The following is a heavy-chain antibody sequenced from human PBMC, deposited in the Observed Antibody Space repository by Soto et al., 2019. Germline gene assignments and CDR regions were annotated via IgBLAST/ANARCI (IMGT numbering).Heavy chain of an antibody. CDR3: ARVTSEGITGTRWFDP. V-gene: IGHV1-69*01. Sequence: QVPLVQSGAEVKQPGSSVKVSCKASGGTFSSYAISWVRQAPGQGLEWMGGIIPIFGTANYAQKFQGRVTITADESTSTAYMELSSLRSEDTAVYYCARVTSEGITGTRWFDPWGQGTLVTVSS. CDR2: IIPIFGTA. CDR1: GGTFSSYA. J-gene: IGHJ5*02. D-gene: IGHD1-7*01.